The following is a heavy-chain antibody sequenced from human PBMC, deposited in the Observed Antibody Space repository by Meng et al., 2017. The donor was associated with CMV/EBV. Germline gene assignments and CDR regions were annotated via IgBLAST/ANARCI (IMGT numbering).Heavy chain of an antibody. CDR1: GYTFTSYD. V-gene: IGHV1-8*01. J-gene: IGHJ5*02. D-gene: IGHD2-2*02. CDR3: ARGPVVPAAIRYRKNWFDP. Sequence: ASVKVSCKASGYTFTSYDINWVRQATGQGLEWMGWMNPNSGNTGYAQKFQGRVTMTRNTSISTAYMELSSLRSEDTAAYYCARGPVVPAAIRYRKNWFDPWGQGTLVTVSS. CDR2: MNPNSGNT.